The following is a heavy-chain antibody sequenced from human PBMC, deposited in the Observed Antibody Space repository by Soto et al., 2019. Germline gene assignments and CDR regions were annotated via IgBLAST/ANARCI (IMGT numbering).Heavy chain of an antibody. V-gene: IGHV1-46*03. D-gene: IGHD6-13*01. CDR2: INPSGGST. J-gene: IGHJ3*02. Sequence: ASVKVSCQASGYTFTSYYMHWVRQAPGQGLEWMGIINPSGGSTSYAQKFQGRVTMTRDTSTSTVYMELSSLRSEDTAVYYCARETYSSSWSRDAFDIWGQGTMVTVSS. CDR3: ARETYSSSWSRDAFDI. CDR1: GYTFTSYY.